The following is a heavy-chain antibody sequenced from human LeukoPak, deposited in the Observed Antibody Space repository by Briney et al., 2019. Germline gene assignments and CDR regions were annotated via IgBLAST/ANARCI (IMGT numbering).Heavy chain of an antibody. D-gene: IGHD2-21*02. Sequence: GASVKVSCKASGFTFTDYYIHWVRQAPGQGLEWMGYINPHSGGTSSPQKFQGRVAMTTDTSISSAYMELSSLISDDTAMYYCAREGNELLSKDFDYWGQGTLVTVSS. J-gene: IGHJ4*02. V-gene: IGHV1-2*02. CDR2: INPHSGGT. CDR1: GFTFTDYY. CDR3: AREGNELLSKDFDY.